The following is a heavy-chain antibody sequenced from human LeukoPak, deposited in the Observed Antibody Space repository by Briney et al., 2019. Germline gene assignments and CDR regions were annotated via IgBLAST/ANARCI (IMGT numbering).Heavy chain of an antibody. CDR1: GFTFSSYA. J-gene: IGHJ4*02. CDR2: ISYDGSNK. D-gene: IGHD3-22*01. V-gene: IGHV3-30*04. Sequence: GGSLRLSCAASGFTFSSYAMHWVRQAPGKGLEWVAVISYDGSNKYYADSVKGRFTISRDNSKNTLYLQMNSLRAEDTAVYYCARAGDSSGYYSEDYFDYWGQGTLVTVSS. CDR3: ARAGDSSGYYSEDYFDY.